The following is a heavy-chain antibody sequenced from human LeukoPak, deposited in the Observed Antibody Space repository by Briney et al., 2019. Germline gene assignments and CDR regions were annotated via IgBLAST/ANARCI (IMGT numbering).Heavy chain of an antibody. J-gene: IGHJ4*02. CDR2: INSDGSST. Sequence: GGSLRLSCAASGFTFSSYWMHWVRHAPGKGLVWVSRINSDGSSTSYADSVKGRFTISRDNAKNTLYLQMNSLRAEDTAVYYCARRGSAAAGDYWGQGTLVTVSS. V-gene: IGHV3-74*01. D-gene: IGHD6-13*01. CDR3: ARRGSAAAGDY. CDR1: GFTFSSYW.